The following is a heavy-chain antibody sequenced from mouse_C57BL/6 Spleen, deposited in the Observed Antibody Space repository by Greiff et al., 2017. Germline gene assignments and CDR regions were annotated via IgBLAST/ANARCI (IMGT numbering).Heavy chain of an antibody. V-gene: IGHV1-61*01. CDR1: GYTFTSYW. Sequence: QVQLQQPGAELVRPGSSVKLSCKASGYTFTSYWMDWVKQRPGQGLEWIGNIYPSDSETHYNQKFKDKATLTVDKSSSTAYMQLSSLSSEDSAVYYCARKGYYYAMDDWGQGTSVTVSS. CDR3: ARKGYYYAMDD. J-gene: IGHJ4*01. CDR2: IYPSDSET.